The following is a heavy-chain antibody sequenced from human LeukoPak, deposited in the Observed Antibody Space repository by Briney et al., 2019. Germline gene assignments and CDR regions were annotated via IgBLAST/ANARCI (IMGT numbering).Heavy chain of an antibody. V-gene: IGHV4-34*12. CDR2: IIHSGRT. Sequence: PPETLSLTCVVDGGSFSGYYWTWIRQSPGKGLEWIGEIIHSGRTNYNPSLESRVTLLVDTPKNQFSLKLSSVTAADTAVYYCARGTVHMHYATFDSWGQGTLVTVSS. D-gene: IGHD2-2*01. CDR1: GGSFSGYY. CDR3: ARGTVHMHYATFDS. J-gene: IGHJ4*02.